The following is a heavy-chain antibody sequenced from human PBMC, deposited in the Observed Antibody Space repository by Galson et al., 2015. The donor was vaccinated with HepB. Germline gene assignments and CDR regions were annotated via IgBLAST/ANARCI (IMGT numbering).Heavy chain of an antibody. V-gene: IGHV3-74*01. CDR3: VTYYYDSGGYSY. CDR2: INSDGSST. Sequence: SLRLSCAASGLTFSRFWMHWVRQVPGKGLVWVSHINSDGSSTDYADSVKGRFTTSRDNAKNTLYLQMDSLGAEDTAVYYCVTYYYDSGGYSYWGQGTLVTVAS. D-gene: IGHD3-22*01. J-gene: IGHJ4*02. CDR1: GLTFSRFW.